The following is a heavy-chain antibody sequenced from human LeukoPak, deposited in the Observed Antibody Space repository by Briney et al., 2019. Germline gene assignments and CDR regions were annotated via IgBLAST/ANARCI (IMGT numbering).Heavy chain of an antibody. CDR3: TTYRYGVTYYFDY. J-gene: IGHJ4*02. V-gene: IGHV3-15*01. CDR2: IKSKTDGGTI. D-gene: IGHD2-8*01. Sequence: PGGSLRLSCAASGFTFNNAWMSWVRQVPGKGLEWVGRIKSKTDGGTIDYAAPVKGRFTISRDDSETTLYLQINTLKTEDTAVYYCTTYRYGVTYYFDYWGQGTLVTVSS. CDR1: GFTFNNAW.